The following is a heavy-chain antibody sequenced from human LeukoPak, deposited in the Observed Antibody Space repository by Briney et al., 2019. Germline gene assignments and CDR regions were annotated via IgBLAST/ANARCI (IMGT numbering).Heavy chain of an antibody. J-gene: IGHJ1*01. CDR1: GYTFTSYG. D-gene: IGHD6-19*01. CDR2: ISAYNGNT. CDR3: AREAYSSGWYSRYFQH. Sequence: ASVKVSCKASGYTFTSYGISWVRQAPGQGLEWMGWISAYNGNTNYAQKLQGRVTVTTDTSTSTAYMELRSLRSDDTAVYYCAREAYSSGWYSRYFQHWGQGTLVTVSS. V-gene: IGHV1-18*01.